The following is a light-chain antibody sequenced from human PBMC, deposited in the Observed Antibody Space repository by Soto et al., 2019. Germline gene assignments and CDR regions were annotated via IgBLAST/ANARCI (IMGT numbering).Light chain of an antibody. CDR3: SSYTSSSTVV. CDR1: SSDVGGYNY. Sequence: QPVLTQPASVSGSPGQSITISCTGSSSDVGGYNYVSWYQHHPGKAPKLMIYEVSNRPSGVSNRFSGSKSDNTASLTISGLQSEDEADYYCSSYTSSSTVVFGGGTKVTVL. CDR2: EVS. V-gene: IGLV2-14*01. J-gene: IGLJ3*02.